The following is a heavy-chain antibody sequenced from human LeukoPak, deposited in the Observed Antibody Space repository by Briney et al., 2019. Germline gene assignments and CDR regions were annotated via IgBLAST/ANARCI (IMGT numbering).Heavy chain of an antibody. Sequence: GGSLRLSCAASGFTFSSYSMNWVRQAPGKGLEWVSVIYSGGSTYYADSVKGRFTISRDNSKNTLYLQMNSLRAEDTAVYYCARVFGSYGVIDYWGQGTLVTVSS. CDR1: GFTFSSYS. CDR3: ARVFGSYGVIDY. V-gene: IGHV3-66*01. J-gene: IGHJ4*02. D-gene: IGHD1-26*01. CDR2: IYSGGST.